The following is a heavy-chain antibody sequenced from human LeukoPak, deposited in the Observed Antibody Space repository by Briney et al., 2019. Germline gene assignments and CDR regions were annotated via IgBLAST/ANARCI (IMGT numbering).Heavy chain of an antibody. CDR3: AKDPSDGYLYYFDY. D-gene: IGHD5-24*01. V-gene: IGHV3-11*04. CDR1: GFTFSDYY. CDR2: ISSSGSTI. Sequence: PGGSLRLSCAASGFTFSDYYMTWIRQAPGKGLEWISYISSSGSTIYYADSVKGRFTISRDNAKNSLYLQMNSLRAEDTAVYYCAKDPSDGYLYYFDYWGQGTLVTVSS. J-gene: IGHJ4*02.